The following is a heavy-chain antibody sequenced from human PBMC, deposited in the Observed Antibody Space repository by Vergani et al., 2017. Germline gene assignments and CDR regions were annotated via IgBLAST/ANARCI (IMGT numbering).Heavy chain of an antibody. J-gene: IGHJ5*02. V-gene: IGHV4-39*07. CDR3: ARVISSSWYWFDP. D-gene: IGHD6-13*01. Sequence: QLQLQESGPGLVKPSETLSLTCTVSGGSISSSSYYWGWIRQPPGKGLEWIGSIYYSGSTYYNPSLKSRVTISVDTSKNQFSLKLSSVTAADTAVYYCARVISSSWYWFDPWGQGTLVTVSS. CDR1: GGSISSSSYY. CDR2: IYYSGST.